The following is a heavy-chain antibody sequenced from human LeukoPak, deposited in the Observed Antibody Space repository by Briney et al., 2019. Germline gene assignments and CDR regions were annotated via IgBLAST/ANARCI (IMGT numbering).Heavy chain of an antibody. V-gene: IGHV3-48*01. J-gene: IGHJ3*02. CDR1: GFTFSSYS. Sequence: GGSLRLSCAASGFTFSSYSMNWVRQAPGKGLEWVSYISSSSSTIYYADSVKGRFTISRDNAKNSLYLQMNSLRAEDTAVYYCARVRWNALDIWGQGTVVTVSS. CDR2: ISSSSSTI. CDR3: ARVRWNALDI. D-gene: IGHD1-1*01.